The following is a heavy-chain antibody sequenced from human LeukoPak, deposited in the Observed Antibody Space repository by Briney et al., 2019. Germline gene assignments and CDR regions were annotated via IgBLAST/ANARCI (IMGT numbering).Heavy chain of an antibody. V-gene: IGHV3-23*01. CDR1: GFTFSSYA. D-gene: IGHD6-19*01. CDR2: ISGRGEST. CDR3: AKDKSGYSGGWSFDY. J-gene: IGHJ4*02. Sequence: GGSLRLSCAASGFTFSSYAMTWVRQAPGKGLEWVSTISGRGESTYYADSVKGRFTISRDNSKNTLYLQMNSLRADDTAVYYCAKDKSGYSGGWSFDYWGQGTLVTVSS.